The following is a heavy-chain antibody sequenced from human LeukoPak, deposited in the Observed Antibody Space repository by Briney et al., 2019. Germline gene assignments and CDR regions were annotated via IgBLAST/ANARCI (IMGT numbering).Heavy chain of an antibody. J-gene: IGHJ4*02. CDR1: GFTFSSYT. CDR3: AKDGGLWVSAHWGDS. CDR2: ITTGGPNT. V-gene: IGHV3-23*01. D-gene: IGHD7-27*01. Sequence: GGSLRLSCAASGFTFSSYTMSWVRQAPGKGLKWVSTITTGGPNTYYADSVKGRFTVSRDDSKNTLYLQMNSLRAEDTAVYYCAKDGGLWVSAHWGDSWGRGTLVTVSS.